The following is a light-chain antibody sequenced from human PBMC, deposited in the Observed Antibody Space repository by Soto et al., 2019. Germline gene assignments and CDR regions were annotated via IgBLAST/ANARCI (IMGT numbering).Light chain of an antibody. CDR1: QSIGLA. CDR3: QQRSNWPT. J-gene: IGKJ1*01. V-gene: IGKV3-11*01. Sequence: EIVLTQSPDTLSLSPGERATLSCRASQSIGLAIAWYQHKPGQAPRLLIFDASQRATGIPARFRGSGSGTDFTPSISSLEPEDSAVYYCQQRSNWPTFGQGTKVDIK. CDR2: DAS.